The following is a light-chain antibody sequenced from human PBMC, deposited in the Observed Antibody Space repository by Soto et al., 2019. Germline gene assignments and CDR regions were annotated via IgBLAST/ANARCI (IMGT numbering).Light chain of an antibody. V-gene: IGLV9-49*01. Sequence: QSVLTQPPSASASLGASVTLTCTLSSGYTNYKVDWYQQRPGKGPRFVMRVGTGGIVGYKGDGIPDRFSVLGSGLHRYLTSKNIQEEDESDYHCGADHGSGSNFVVVFGGGTKLTVL. J-gene: IGLJ2*01. CDR1: SGYTNYK. CDR2: VGTGGIVG. CDR3: GADHGSGSNFVVV.